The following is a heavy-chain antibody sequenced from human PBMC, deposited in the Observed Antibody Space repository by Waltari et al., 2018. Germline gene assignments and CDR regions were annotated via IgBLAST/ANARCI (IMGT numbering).Heavy chain of an antibody. J-gene: IGHJ3*01. Sequence: EVQLVQSGAEVRKAGESLKISCKASESTFMDYWITWVRQVPGKGLEWMGVILPPDSDTRSDPALQGHVTFSVDKSVNTAYVQWRSLKASDSAIYFCATANPGDGFHFWGQGTMVTVSS. CDR3: ATANPGDGFHF. V-gene: IGHV5-51*03. CDR2: ILPPDSDT. CDR1: ESTFMDYW.